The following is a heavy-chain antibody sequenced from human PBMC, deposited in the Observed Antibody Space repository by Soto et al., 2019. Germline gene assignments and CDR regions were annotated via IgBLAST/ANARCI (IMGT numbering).Heavy chain of an antibody. J-gene: IGHJ3*02. CDR2: ISGSGGST. CDR1: GFTFSSYA. Sequence: QPGGSLRLSCAASGFTFSSYAMSWVRQAPGKGLEWVSAISGSGGSTYYADSVKGRFTISRDNSKNTLYLQMNSLRAEDTAVYYCAKDSFSNYYDSSGHTGGDAFDIWGQGTMVTVSS. D-gene: IGHD3-22*01. CDR3: AKDSFSNYYDSSGHTGGDAFDI. V-gene: IGHV3-23*01.